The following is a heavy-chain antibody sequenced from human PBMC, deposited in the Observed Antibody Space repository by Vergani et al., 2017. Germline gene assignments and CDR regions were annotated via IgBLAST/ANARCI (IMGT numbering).Heavy chain of an antibody. D-gene: IGHD1-7*01. V-gene: IGHV2-5*04. CDR3: VYRKTECGTTGCFYPFYYCYNMDG. Sequence: QITLKESGPTLVKPTQTLTLTCTFSGFSLNTRGVSVAWIRQPPGKALDCLALSYWNHDQHYSPSLNNRVTITKDTSKNQVVLTMTNMDYVDTGTYYCVYRKTECGTTGCFYPFYYCYNMDGWGKGTTVTVSS. CDR2: SYWNHDQ. CDR1: GFSLNTRGVS. J-gene: IGHJ6*03.